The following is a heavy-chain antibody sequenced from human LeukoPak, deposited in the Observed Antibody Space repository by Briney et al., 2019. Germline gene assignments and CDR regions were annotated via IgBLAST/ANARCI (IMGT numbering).Heavy chain of an antibody. D-gene: IGHD1-26*01. V-gene: IGHV4-59*08. Sequence: PSETLSLTCSVSGGSISSFYWTWIRQPPGKGLEWIGYIYYTGRTNYNPSLKSRVTISVDTSKNQFSLRLTSVTAADTAVYYCARREGTAWAFDIWGQGTMVTVSS. J-gene: IGHJ3*02. CDR1: GGSISSFY. CDR2: IYYTGRT. CDR3: ARREGTAWAFDI.